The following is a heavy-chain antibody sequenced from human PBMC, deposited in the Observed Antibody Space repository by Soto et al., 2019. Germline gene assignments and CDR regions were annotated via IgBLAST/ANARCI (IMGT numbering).Heavy chain of an antibody. V-gene: IGHV1-69*13. D-gene: IGHD6-19*01. CDR3: VTSIAVAGSLRYYYYGMDV. CDR1: GGTFSSYA. Sequence: GASVKVSCKASGGTFSSYAISWVRQAPGQGLEWMGGIIPIFGTANYAQKFQGRVTITADESTSTAYMELSSLRSEDTAVYYCVTSIAVAGSLRYYYYGMDVWGPGTTVTVSS. J-gene: IGHJ6*02. CDR2: IIPIFGTA.